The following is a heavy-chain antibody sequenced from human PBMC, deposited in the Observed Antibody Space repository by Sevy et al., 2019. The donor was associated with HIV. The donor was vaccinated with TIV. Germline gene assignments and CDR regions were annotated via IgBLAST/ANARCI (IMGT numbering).Heavy chain of an antibody. CDR2: IKQDGSEK. CDR1: GFIFSNYW. J-gene: IGHJ4*02. CDR3: ASDYS. Sequence: GGSLRLSCAASGFIFSNYWMTWVRQAPGKGPEWVATIKQDGSEKYYLDSVKGRFTISRDNAKNSGYLQMSSLRVEDTAMYYCASDYSWGQGTLVTVSS. V-gene: IGHV3-7*01.